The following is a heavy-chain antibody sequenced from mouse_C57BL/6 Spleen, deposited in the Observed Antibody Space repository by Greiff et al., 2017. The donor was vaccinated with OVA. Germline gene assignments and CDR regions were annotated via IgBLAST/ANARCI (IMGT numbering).Heavy chain of an antibody. CDR2: ISSGSSTI. J-gene: IGHJ2*01. Sequence: EVKLMESGGGLVKPGGSLKLSCAASGFTFSDYGMHWVRQAPEKGLEWVAYISSGSSTIYYAYTVKGLFTISRDNAKNTLCLQMTSLRSEDTAMYYCARNYFDYWGQGTTLTVSS. V-gene: IGHV5-17*01. CDR1: GFTFSDYG. CDR3: ARNYFDY.